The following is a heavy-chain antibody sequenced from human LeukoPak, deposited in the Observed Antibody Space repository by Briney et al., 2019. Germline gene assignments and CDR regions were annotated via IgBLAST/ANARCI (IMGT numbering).Heavy chain of an antibody. CDR1: GYTFTGYY. CDR2: INPNSGGT. D-gene: IGHD3-16*02. J-gene: IGHJ4*02. Sequence: ASVKVSCKASGYTFTGYYMHWVRQAPGQGLEWMGWINPNSGGTNYAQKLQGRVTMTTDTSTSTAYMELRSLRSDDTAVYYCARDPPYDYVWGSYRVFDYWGQGTLVTVSS. V-gene: IGHV1-2*02. CDR3: ARDPPYDYVWGSYRVFDY.